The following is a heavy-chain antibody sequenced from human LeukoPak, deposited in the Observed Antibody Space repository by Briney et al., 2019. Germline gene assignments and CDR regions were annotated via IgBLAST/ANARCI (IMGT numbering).Heavy chain of an antibody. Sequence: SETLSLTCAVYGGSFSGYYWSWIRQPPGKGLEWIGEIDHSGSTNYNSSLKSRVTLSVDTSKNQFSLKLNSVTAADTAVYYCTRGPGGSNNYYDASDIWGQGTMATVSS. CDR3: TRGPGGSNNYYDASDI. CDR1: GGSFSGYY. V-gene: IGHV4-34*01. J-gene: IGHJ3*02. CDR2: IDHSGST. D-gene: IGHD3-10*01.